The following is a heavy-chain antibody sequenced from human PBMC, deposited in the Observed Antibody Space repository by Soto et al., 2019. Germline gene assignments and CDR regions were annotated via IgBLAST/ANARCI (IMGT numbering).Heavy chain of an antibody. CDR2: INPMGGST. CDR1: GYTFINYY. J-gene: IGHJ5*02. Sequence: ASVKVSCKASGYTFINYYIHWVRQAPGQGLEWMAIINPMGGSTNYAQEFQGRVTLTSDTSTSTVYMELSSLRFEDTALFYCARDLAAGDLWGPGTLVTVSS. V-gene: IGHV1-46*01. CDR3: ARDLAAGDL. D-gene: IGHD6-13*01.